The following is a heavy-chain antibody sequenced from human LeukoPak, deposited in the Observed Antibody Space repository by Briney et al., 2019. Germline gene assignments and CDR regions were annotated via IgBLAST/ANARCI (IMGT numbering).Heavy chain of an antibody. CDR1: GGSISSYY. CDR3: ARLSTVDIVATIKEGAFDI. J-gene: IGHJ3*02. V-gene: IGHV4-59*08. CDR2: IYYSGST. Sequence: PSETLSLTCTVSGGSISSYYWSWIQQPPGKGLEWIGYIYYSGSTNYNPSLKSRVTISVDTSKNQFSLKLSSVIAADTAVYYCARLSTVDIVATIKEGAFDIWGQGTMVTVSS. D-gene: IGHD5-12*01.